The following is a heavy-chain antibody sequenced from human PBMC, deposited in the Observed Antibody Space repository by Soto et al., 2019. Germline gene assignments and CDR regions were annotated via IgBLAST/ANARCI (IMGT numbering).Heavy chain of an antibody. Sequence: QVQLVQSGAEVKKPGASVKVSCKASGYTFTSYGISWVRQAPGQGLEWMGWISAYNGNTNYAKKLQGRVTMTTDPYTSTAHMELRSLRSDDTAVYYCASDLPPEDYWGQGTMVTVSS. CDR2: ISAYNGNT. J-gene: IGHJ4*02. CDR3: ASDLPPEDY. V-gene: IGHV1-18*01. CDR1: GYTFTSYG.